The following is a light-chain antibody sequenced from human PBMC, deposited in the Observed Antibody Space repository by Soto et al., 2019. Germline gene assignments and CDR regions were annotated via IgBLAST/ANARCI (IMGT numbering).Light chain of an antibody. CDR3: CSYAGSSTFVLYV. V-gene: IGLV2-23*03. Sequence: QSALTQPASVSGSPGQSITISCTGTSSDVGSYNLVSWYQQHPGKAPKLMIYEGSKWPSGVSNRFSGSKSGNTASLTISGLQAEDEADYYCCSYAGSSTFVLYVFGTGTKVTVL. J-gene: IGLJ1*01. CDR2: EGS. CDR1: SSDVGSYNL.